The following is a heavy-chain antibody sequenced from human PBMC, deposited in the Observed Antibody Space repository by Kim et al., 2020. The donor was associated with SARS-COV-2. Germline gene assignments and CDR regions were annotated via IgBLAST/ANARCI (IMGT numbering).Heavy chain of an antibody. J-gene: IGHJ4*02. CDR1: GFTFSSYA. V-gene: IGHV3-30-3*01. CDR3: ARDLGYSSSSFYY. Sequence: GGSLRLSCAASGFTFSSYAMHWVRQAPGKGLEWVAVISYDGSNKYYADSVKGRFTISRDNSKNTLYLQMNSLRAEDTAVYYCARDLGYSSSSFYYWGQGT. D-gene: IGHD6-6*01. CDR2: ISYDGSNK.